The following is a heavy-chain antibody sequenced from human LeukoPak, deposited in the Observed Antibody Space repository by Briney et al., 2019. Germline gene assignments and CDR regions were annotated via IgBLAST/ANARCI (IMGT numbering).Heavy chain of an antibody. CDR1: GGSISSSSYY. Sequence: SETLSLTCTVSGGSISSSSYYWGWIRQPPGKGLEWIGNIYYSGSTYYSPSLKSRVTISVDTSKNQFSLKLSSVTAADTAVYYCARPVPSRLGWFDPWSQGTLVTVSS. D-gene: IGHD1-1*01. J-gene: IGHJ5*02. CDR3: ARPVPSRLGWFDP. CDR2: IYYSGST. V-gene: IGHV4-39*01.